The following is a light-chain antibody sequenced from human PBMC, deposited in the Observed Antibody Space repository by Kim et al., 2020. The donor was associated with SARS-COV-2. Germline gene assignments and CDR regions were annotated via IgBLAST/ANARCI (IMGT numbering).Light chain of an antibody. CDR2: YVT. CDR3: CSYAGDYVI. J-gene: IGLJ2*01. V-gene: IGLV2-11*01. Sequence: PGQSFTISCTGASNNFGFYNYVSWYPHHPGRAPKLIIYYVTKRPSGVPARFSGSKSGNTASLTVSGLQSEDEADYYCCSYAGDYVIFGGGTQLTVL. CDR1: SNNFGFYNY.